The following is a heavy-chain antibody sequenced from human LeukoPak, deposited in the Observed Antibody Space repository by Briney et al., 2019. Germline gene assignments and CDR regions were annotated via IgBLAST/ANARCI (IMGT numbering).Heavy chain of an antibody. Sequence: GGSLRLSCAASGFTFDDYGMTWVRQVPGEGLEWVSAINWNGHSIEYADSVKGRFTISRDNANNSLYLEMDSLRAEDTAFYYCAREGDAGIDAAFDIWGQGTMVTVAS. V-gene: IGHV3-20*04. CDR3: AREGDAGIDAAFDI. CDR2: INWNGHSI. J-gene: IGHJ3*02. CDR1: GFTFDDYG. D-gene: IGHD1-26*01.